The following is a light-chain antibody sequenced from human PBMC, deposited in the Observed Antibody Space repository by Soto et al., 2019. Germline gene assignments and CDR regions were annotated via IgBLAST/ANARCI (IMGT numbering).Light chain of an antibody. Sequence: EIVMTQSPATLSVSPGERATLSCRASQSISDTLAWYQQKPGQAPRLLIYGSSTRATGFPARFSGSGSGTEFTLTISSLQSEDFAVYYCQQYNNWSWTFGQGTKVDI. V-gene: IGKV3-15*01. CDR3: QQYNNWSWT. CDR1: QSISDT. CDR2: GSS. J-gene: IGKJ1*01.